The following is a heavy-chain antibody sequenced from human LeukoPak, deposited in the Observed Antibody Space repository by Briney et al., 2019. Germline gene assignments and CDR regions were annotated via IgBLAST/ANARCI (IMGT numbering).Heavy chain of an antibody. CDR2: ISSSSSTI. Sequence: GGSLRLSCAAAGVTFSSYSMNWVRQAPGKGLEWVSYISSSSSTIYYADSVKGRFTISRDNAKNSLYLQMNSLRAEDTAVYYCARLAAALDYWGQGTLVTVSS. D-gene: IGHD6-13*01. CDR1: GVTFSSYS. CDR3: ARLAAALDY. J-gene: IGHJ4*02. V-gene: IGHV3-48*01.